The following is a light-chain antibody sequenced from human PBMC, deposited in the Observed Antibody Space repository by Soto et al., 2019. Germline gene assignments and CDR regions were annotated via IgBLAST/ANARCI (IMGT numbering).Light chain of an antibody. CDR3: QQYGERPRT. J-gene: IGKJ1*01. Sequence: EVVLTHSPSTLCVYHGDRATLSCRASQYIGSAVAWYHQRSGQAPRLLIFDASIRVPTTPARFSGSVSGTEFTLTISSLESEDFAVYFCQQYGERPRTFGQGTKVDI. V-gene: IGKV3-15*01. CDR2: DAS. CDR1: QYIGSA.